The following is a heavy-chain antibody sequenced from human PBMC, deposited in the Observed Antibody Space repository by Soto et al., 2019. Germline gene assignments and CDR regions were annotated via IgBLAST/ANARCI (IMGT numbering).Heavy chain of an antibody. D-gene: IGHD3-10*01. CDR3: AREGDGWFGELFSYYYYMDV. Sequence: ASVKVSCKASGYTFTSYAMHXVRQAPGQRLEWMGWINAGNGNTKYSQKFQGRVTINPDTSKNQFSLQLNSVTPEDTAVYYCAREGDGWFGELFSYYYYMDVWGKGTTVTVSS. J-gene: IGHJ6*03. CDR1: GYTFTSYA. V-gene: IGHV1-3*01. CDR2: INAGNGNT.